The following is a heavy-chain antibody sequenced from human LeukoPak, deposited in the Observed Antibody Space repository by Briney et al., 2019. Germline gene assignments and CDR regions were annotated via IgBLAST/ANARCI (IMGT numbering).Heavy chain of an antibody. Sequence: SETLSLTCTVSGGSISSGGYYWSWIRQHPGEGLEWIGNIYYSGSTYYNPSLKSRLTISVDTSKNQFSLKLSSVTAADTAVYYCARALGSSGYGWFDPWGQGTLVTVSS. CDR3: ARALGSSGYGWFDP. CDR2: IYYSGST. V-gene: IGHV4-31*03. J-gene: IGHJ5*02. D-gene: IGHD3-22*01. CDR1: GGSISSGGYY.